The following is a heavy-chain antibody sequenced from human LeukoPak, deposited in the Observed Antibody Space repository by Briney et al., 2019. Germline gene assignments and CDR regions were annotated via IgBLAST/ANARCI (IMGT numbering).Heavy chain of an antibody. D-gene: IGHD5-18*01. CDR3: AREREYNYGHMLGY. V-gene: IGHV3-48*01. J-gene: IGHJ4*02. Sequence: PGGSLRLSCAASGFTFSSYEMNWVRQAPGKGLEWVSYISSSSSTIYYADSVKGRFTISRDNAKNSLYLQLNSLRAEDTAVYYCAREREYNYGHMLGYWGQGTLVTVSS. CDR2: ISSSSSTI. CDR1: GFTFSSYE.